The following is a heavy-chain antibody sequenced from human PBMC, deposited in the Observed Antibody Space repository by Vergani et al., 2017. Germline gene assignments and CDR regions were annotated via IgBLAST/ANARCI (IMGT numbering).Heavy chain of an antibody. CDR1: NDSVSNTFYY. CDR2: IYYSG. V-gene: IGHV4-39*01. J-gene: IGHJ5*02. Sequence: QVQLQESGPGLVKPSETLSLTCTVPNDSVSNTFYYWGWIRQTPGKGLEWIGSIYYSGSTMSVDTSKSQFSLKLSSVTAADTAVYYCTRHWAVVAANNWFDPWGQGTLVTVSS. CDR3: TRHWAVVAANNWFDP. D-gene: IGHD2-15*01.